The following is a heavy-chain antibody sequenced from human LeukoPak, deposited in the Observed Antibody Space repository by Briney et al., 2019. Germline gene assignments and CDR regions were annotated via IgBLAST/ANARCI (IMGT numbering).Heavy chain of an antibody. CDR3: SRESGAFCPFGY. D-gene: IGHD1-26*01. Sequence: PSETLSLTCTVSGGSTSSHFWSWMRQPPGKGLEWIGNIYNRGTTNYNPSLNSRVTMSLDESSNQLSLNLTSVTAADTAIYYCSRESGAFCPFGYWGQGTLVIVPS. CDR1: GGSTSSHF. J-gene: IGHJ4*02. V-gene: IGHV4-59*11. CDR2: IYNRGTT.